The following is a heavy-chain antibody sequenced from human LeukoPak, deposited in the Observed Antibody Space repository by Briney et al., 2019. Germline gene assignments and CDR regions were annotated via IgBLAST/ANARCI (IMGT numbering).Heavy chain of an antibody. J-gene: IGHJ4*02. CDR2: ISGSGGST. V-gene: IGHV3-23*01. CDR1: GGSISSSSYY. Sequence: PSETLSLTCTVSGGSISSSSYYWGWIRQAPGKGLEWVSAISGSGGSTYYADSVKGRFTISRDNSKNTLYLQMNSLRAEDTAVYYCAKGREQQLFLDYWGQGTLVTVSS. D-gene: IGHD6-13*01. CDR3: AKGREQQLFLDY.